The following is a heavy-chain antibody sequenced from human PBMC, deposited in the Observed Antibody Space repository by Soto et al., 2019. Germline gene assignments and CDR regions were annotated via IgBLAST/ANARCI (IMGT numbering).Heavy chain of an antibody. J-gene: IGHJ6*02. Sequence: SETLSLTCTVSGGASSGYYWSWLRQPPWKGLEWIGKVYYSGGATYNPTVKRRVSISVDTSKNQFTLNLSSVTAADTAVYYCTRSGDGRMTTTPYHYYCMDLWGPGITVTVSS. V-gene: IGHV4-59*01. CDR3: TRSGDGRMTTTPYHYYCMDL. CDR1: GGASSGYY. CDR2: VYYSGGA. D-gene: IGHD2-21*02.